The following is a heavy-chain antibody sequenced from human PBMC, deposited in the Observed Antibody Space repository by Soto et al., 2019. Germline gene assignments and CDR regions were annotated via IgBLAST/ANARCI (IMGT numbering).Heavy chain of an antibody. CDR2: IYYSGST. J-gene: IGHJ4*02. Sequence: PSETLSLTCTVSGGSISSGGYYWSWIRQHPGKGLEWIGYIYYSGSTYYNPSLKSRVTISVDTSKNQFSLKLSSVTAADTAVYYCERDHGMGATTFDYWGQGTLVTVFS. CDR3: ERDHGMGATTFDY. V-gene: IGHV4-31*03. CDR1: GGSISSGGYY. D-gene: IGHD3-16*01.